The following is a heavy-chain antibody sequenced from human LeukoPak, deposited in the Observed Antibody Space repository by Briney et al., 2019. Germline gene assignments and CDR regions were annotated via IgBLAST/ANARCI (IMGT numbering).Heavy chain of an antibody. V-gene: IGHV3-7*01. CDR1: GFTFSDYW. Sequence: GGSLRLSCAASGFTFSDYWMSWVRLAPGKGLEWVANIKQDGSEIYYVDSVKGRFTISRDNAKNSLYLQMNSLRAEDTAVYYCARAAISSYWGQGTLVTVSS. CDR3: ARAAISSY. D-gene: IGHD2-2*01. J-gene: IGHJ4*02. CDR2: IKQDGSEI.